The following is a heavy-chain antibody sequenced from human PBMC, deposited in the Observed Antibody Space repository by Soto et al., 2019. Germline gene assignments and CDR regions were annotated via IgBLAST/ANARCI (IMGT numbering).Heavy chain of an antibody. D-gene: IGHD3-9*01. CDR2: INHSGST. J-gene: IGHJ4*02. CDR1: GGSFSGYY. CDR3: ARVRLYDILTGYQYYFDY. Sequence: SETLSLTCAVYGGSFSGYYWSWIRQPPGKGLEWIGEINHSGSTNYNPSLKSRVTISVDTSKNQFSLKLSSVTAADTAVYYCARVRLYDILTGYQYYFDYWGQGTLVTVSS. V-gene: IGHV4-34*01.